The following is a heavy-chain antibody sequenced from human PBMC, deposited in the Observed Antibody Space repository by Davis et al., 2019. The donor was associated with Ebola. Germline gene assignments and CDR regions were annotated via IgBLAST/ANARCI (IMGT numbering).Heavy chain of an antibody. Sequence: GESLKISCAASGFPFSNYAMHWVRQAPDKGLEWVAAITGSGGSIFYADFVKGRFTISRDNSKNTLFLQMNSLRAEDTAVYYCAKSSKDYNILTGLFDSWGQGTLVTVSS. CDR1: GFPFSNYA. D-gene: IGHD3-9*01. V-gene: IGHV3-23*01. CDR2: ITGSGGSI. CDR3: AKSSKDYNILTGLFDS. J-gene: IGHJ5*01.